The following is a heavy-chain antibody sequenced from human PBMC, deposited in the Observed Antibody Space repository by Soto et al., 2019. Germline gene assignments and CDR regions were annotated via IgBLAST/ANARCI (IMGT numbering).Heavy chain of an antibody. CDR1: GGSVSSGSYY. D-gene: IGHD3-10*01. CDR2: IYYSGST. V-gene: IGHV4-61*01. J-gene: IGHJ6*02. CDR3: AREGKVDVGLYGMDV. Sequence: SETLSLACTVSGGSVSSGSYYWSWIRQPPGKGLEWIGYIYYSGSTNYNPSLKSRVTISVDTSKNQFSLKLSSVTAADTAVYYCAREGKVDVGLYGMDVWGQGTTVTVSS.